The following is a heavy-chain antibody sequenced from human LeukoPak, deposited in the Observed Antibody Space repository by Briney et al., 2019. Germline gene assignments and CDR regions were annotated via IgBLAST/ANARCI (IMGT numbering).Heavy chain of an antibody. V-gene: IGHV1-69*02. Sequence: GASVKVSCKASGGTFSSYTISWVRQAPGQGLEWMGRIIPILGIANYAQKFQGRVTITADKSTSTAYMELSSLRSEDTAVYYCARARRDGYNSFSSDYWGQGTLVTVSS. CDR1: GGTFSSYT. CDR3: ARARRDGYNSFSSDY. D-gene: IGHD5-24*01. J-gene: IGHJ4*02. CDR2: IIPILGIA.